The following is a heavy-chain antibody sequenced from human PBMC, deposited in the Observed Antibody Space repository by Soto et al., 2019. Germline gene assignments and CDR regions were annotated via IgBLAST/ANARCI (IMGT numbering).Heavy chain of an antibody. D-gene: IGHD3-3*01. V-gene: IGHV3-21*01. CDR2: ISSSSSYI. J-gene: IGHJ4*02. CDR3: ARGRDFWSGYYLVYFDH. CDR1: GFTFSSYS. Sequence: EVQLVESGGGLVKPGGSLRLSCAASGFTFSSYSMNWVRQAPGKGLEWVSSISSSSSYIYYADSVKGRFTISRDNAKKSLYLQMNSLRAEDTAVYYCARGRDFWSGYYLVYFDHWGQGTLVTVSS.